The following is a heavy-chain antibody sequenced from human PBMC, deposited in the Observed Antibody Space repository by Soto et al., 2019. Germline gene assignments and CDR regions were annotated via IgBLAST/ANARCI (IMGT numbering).Heavy chain of an antibody. J-gene: IGHJ4*02. CDR3: ARPGIAAAGIYYFDY. D-gene: IGHD6-13*01. CDR2: IWYDGSNK. Sequence: GGSLRLSCAASGFTFSSYGMHWVRQAPGKGLEWVAVIWYDGSNKYYADSVKGRFTISRDNSKNTLYLQMNSLRAEDTAVYYCARPGIAAAGIYYFDYWGQGTLVTVSS. CDR1: GFTFSSYG. V-gene: IGHV3-33*01.